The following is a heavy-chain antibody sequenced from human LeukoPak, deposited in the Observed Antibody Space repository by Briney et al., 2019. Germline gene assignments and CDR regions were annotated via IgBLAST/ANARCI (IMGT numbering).Heavy chain of an antibody. J-gene: IGHJ3*02. V-gene: IGHV3-53*01. Sequence: GGSLRLSCAPSGLTISSNNLTWVRQAPGKGLEWVSVIYSGGSTYYSDSVKGRFTISRDNYKNTMYLRMNSLRVEDTAVYYCARGGDGHNFGFSALDIWGQGTGVTVAS. CDR1: GLTISSNN. D-gene: IGHD5-24*01. CDR3: ARGGDGHNFGFSALDI. CDR2: IYSGGST.